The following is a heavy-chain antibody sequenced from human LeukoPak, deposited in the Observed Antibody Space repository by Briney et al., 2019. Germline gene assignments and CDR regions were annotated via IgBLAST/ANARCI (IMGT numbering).Heavy chain of an antibody. CDR1: GFTFSDYW. V-gene: IGHV3-7*01. CDR2: IRQDGSEK. D-gene: IGHD6-6*01. J-gene: IGHJ4*02. CDR3: ARRGGSSSRRSPIDY. Sequence: GGSLRLSCAASGFTFSDYWMTWVRQAPGKGPEWVANIRQDGSEKYYVDSVRGRFTISRDNAKNSMFLQMNSLRVEDTAVYYCARRGGSSSRRSPIDYWGQGTLVTVSS.